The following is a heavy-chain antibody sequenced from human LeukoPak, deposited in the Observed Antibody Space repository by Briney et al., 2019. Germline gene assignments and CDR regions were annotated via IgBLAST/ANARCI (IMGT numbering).Heavy chain of an antibody. D-gene: IGHD6-19*01. CDR2: ISGSGGNT. J-gene: IGHJ4*02. CDR3: AKDHVVAGTGTPSW. V-gene: IGHV3-23*01. CDR1: GFTFSIYG. Sequence: GGSLRLSCAVSGFTFSIYGMSWVRQAPGKGLEWVSGISGSGGNTYYADSVKGRFTISRDNSRNTLYLQMNSLRAEDTAVYYCAKDHVVAGTGTPSWWGQGTLVTVSS.